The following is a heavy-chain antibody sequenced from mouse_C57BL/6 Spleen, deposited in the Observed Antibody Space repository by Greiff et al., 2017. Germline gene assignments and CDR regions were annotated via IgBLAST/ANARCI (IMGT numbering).Heavy chain of an antibody. CDR3: ARWRSGSPYAMDY. Sequence: QVQLQQPGAELVRPGSSVKLSCKASGYTFTSYWMHWVKQRPIQGLEWIGNIDPSDSETHYNQKFKDKATLTVDKSSSTAYMQLSSLTSSDSAVYYCARWRSGSPYAMDYWGQGTSVTVSS. J-gene: IGHJ4*01. CDR2: IDPSDSET. D-gene: IGHD1-1*01. CDR1: GYTFTSYW. V-gene: IGHV1-52*01.